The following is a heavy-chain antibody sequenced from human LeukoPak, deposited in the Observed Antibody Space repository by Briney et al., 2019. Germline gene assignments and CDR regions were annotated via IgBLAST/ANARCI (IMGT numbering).Heavy chain of an antibody. CDR3: AGDKKSGESSEIDY. D-gene: IGHD3-10*01. Sequence: PGGSLRLSCAASGFTFSNYWVHWVRQAPGKGLVWVSRINRDGSTTKYADSVKGRFTVSRDNAKNTPNLQMNSLRAEDTAVYYCAGDKKSGESSEIDYWGQGTLVTVSS. J-gene: IGHJ4*02. CDR2: INRDGSTT. V-gene: IGHV3-74*03. CDR1: GFTFSNYW.